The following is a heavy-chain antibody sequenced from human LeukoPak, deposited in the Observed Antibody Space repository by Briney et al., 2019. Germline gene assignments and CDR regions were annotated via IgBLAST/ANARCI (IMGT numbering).Heavy chain of an antibody. CDR2: ISAYNGNA. CDR3: ARNHYYDILTGYVTYGMDV. CDR1: GYTFTNYS. V-gene: IGHV1-18*01. D-gene: IGHD3-9*01. J-gene: IGHJ6*02. Sequence: GASVKVSCKASGYTFTNYSISWVRQAPGQGLEWMGWISAYNGNANYAQRFQGRVTTTTDTSTSTAYMELRSLRSDDTAVYYCARNHYYDILTGYVTYGMDVWGQGTTVTVSS.